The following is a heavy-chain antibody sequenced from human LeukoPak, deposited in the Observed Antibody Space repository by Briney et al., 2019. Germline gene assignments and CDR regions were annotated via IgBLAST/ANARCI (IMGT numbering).Heavy chain of an antibody. J-gene: IGHJ1*01. Sequence: GGSLRLSCAASGFTFSSYGMHWVRQAPGKGLEWVAVISYDGSNKYYADSVKGRFTISRDNSKNTLYLQMNSLRAEDTAVYYCARSSSSGGYFQHWGQGTLVTVSS. D-gene: IGHD6-13*01. CDR1: GFTFSSYG. CDR3: ARSSSSGGYFQH. V-gene: IGHV3-30*03. CDR2: ISYDGSNK.